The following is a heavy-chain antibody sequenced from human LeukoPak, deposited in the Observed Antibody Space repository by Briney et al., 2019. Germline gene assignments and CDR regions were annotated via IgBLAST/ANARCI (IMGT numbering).Heavy chain of an antibody. CDR3: ARGTDTKPFWSGYWVDV. CDR1: GFTFSSSA. CDR2: ISYDESNK. Sequence: GGSLRLSCAVSGFTFSSSAMHWVRQAPGKGLEWVAVISYDESNKYYADSVKGRFTISRDNSKNTLYLQMNSLRAEDTAVYYCARGTDTKPFWSGYWVDVWGQGTTVTVSS. V-gene: IGHV3-30*03. D-gene: IGHD3-3*01. J-gene: IGHJ6*02.